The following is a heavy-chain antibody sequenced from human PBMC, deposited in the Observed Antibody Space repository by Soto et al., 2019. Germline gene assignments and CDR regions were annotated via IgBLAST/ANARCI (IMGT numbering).Heavy chain of an antibody. Sequence: GGSLRLSCAASGFTFSSYAMSWVHQAPGKGLEWVSAISGSGGSTYYADSVKGRFTISRDNSKNTLYLQMNSLRAEDTAVYYCAKDRRRFLEWSHAFDIWGQGTMVTVSS. CDR1: GFTFSSYA. D-gene: IGHD3-3*01. J-gene: IGHJ3*02. V-gene: IGHV3-23*01. CDR2: ISGSGGST. CDR3: AKDRRRFLEWSHAFDI.